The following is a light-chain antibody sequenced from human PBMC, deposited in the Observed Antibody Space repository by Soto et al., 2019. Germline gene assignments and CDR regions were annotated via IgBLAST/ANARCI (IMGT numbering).Light chain of an antibody. CDR2: EGS. CDR3: SSYAGSSTSV. V-gene: IGLV2-23*01. Sequence: QSALTQPASVSGSPGQSITISCTGTSSDVGSYNLVSWYQQHPGKAPKLMIYEGSKRPSGVSNRFSGYKSGNTASLTISGLQAEDEAEYYSSSYAGSSTSVFGGGTKVTVL. J-gene: IGLJ3*02. CDR1: SSDVGSYNL.